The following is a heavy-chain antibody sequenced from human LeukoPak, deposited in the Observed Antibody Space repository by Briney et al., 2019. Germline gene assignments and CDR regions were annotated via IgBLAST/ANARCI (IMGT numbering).Heavy chain of an antibody. CDR2: MNPNSGNT. CDR1: GGTFSSYA. D-gene: IGHD4-17*01. Sequence: ASVKVSCKASGGTFSSYAISWVRQATGQGLEWMGWMNPNSGNTGYAQKFQGRVTMTRNTSISTAYMELSSLRSEDTAVYYCARGAYYGDYVSNWFDPWGQGTLVTVSS. J-gene: IGHJ5*02. V-gene: IGHV1-8*02. CDR3: ARGAYYGDYVSNWFDP.